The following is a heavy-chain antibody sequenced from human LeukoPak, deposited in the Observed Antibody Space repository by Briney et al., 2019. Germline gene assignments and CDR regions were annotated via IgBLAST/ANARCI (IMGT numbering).Heavy chain of an antibody. CDR1: GGSISSGGYY. D-gene: IGHD3-22*01. V-gene: IGHV4-31*03. Sequence: PSETLSLTCTVSGGSISSGGYYWSWIRQHPGKGLEWIGYIYYSGSTYYNPSLKSRVTISVDTSKNQFSLKLSSVTAADTAVYYCARIDSSGYSNFDYWGQGTLSPSP. CDR3: ARIDSSGYSNFDY. J-gene: IGHJ4*02. CDR2: IYYSGST.